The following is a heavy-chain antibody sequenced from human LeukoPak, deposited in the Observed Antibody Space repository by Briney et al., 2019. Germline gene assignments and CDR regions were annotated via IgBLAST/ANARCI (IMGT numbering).Heavy chain of an antibody. J-gene: IGHJ4*02. CDR1: GYTFTSYG. D-gene: IGHD2-2*01. Sequence: ASVNVSCKASGYTFTSYGISWVRQAPGQGLEWMGLISAYNGNTNYAQKLQGRVTITIDASTSTAYMELRSLRSDDTAVYYCARDMKAGFPEYCSSTSCPGNADYWGRGTLVTVSS. V-gene: IGHV1-18*01. CDR3: ARDMKAGFPEYCSSTSCPGNADY. CDR2: ISAYNGNT.